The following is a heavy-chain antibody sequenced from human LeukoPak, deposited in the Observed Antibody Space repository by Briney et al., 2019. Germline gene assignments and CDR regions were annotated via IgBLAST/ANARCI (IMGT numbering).Heavy chain of an antibody. J-gene: IGHJ4*02. V-gene: IGHV3-9*01. D-gene: IGHD3-22*01. CDR3: AKYTDSSGYYYGAYDY. CDR2: ISWNSGSI. Sequence: GRSLRLSCAASGFTFDDYAMHWVRQAPGKGLEWVSGISWNSGSIGYADSVKGRFTISRDNAKNSLYLQMNSLRAEDTALYYCAKYTDSSGYYYGAYDYWGQGTLATVSS. CDR1: GFTFDDYA.